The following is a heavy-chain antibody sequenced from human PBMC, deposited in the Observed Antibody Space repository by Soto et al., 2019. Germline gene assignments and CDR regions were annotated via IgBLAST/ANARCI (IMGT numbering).Heavy chain of an antibody. V-gene: IGHV4-39*01. CDR1: GGSISSSNYY. CDR2: IYYSGST. Sequence: SETLSLTCTVSGGSISSSNYYWGWTRQPPGKGLEWIGSIYYSGSTSYNSSLKSRVTISVDTSKNQFSLRLRSVTAADTAVYYCASPTLGAFDIWGQGTMVTVSS. D-gene: IGHD3-16*01. J-gene: IGHJ3*02. CDR3: ASPTLGAFDI.